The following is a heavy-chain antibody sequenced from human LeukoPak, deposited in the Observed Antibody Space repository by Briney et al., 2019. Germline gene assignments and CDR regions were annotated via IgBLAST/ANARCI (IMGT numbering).Heavy chain of an antibody. CDR2: INHSGST. D-gene: IGHD5-12*01. J-gene: IGHJ4*02. Sequence: RASETLSLTCAVYGGSFSGYYWSWIRQPPGKGLEWIGEINHSGSTNYNPSLKSRVTISVDTSKNQFSLKLSSVTAADTAVYYCARALLVATGYYFDHWGQGTLVTVSS. CDR1: GGSFSGYY. CDR3: ARALLVATGYYFDH. V-gene: IGHV4-34*01.